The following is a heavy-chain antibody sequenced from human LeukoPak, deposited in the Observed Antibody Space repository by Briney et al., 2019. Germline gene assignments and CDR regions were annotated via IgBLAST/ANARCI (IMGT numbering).Heavy chain of an antibody. Sequence: SETLSLTCTVSGGSISSYYWSWIRQPPGKGLEWIGYIYYSGSTNYNPSLKSRVTISVDTSKNQFSLKLSSVTAADTAVYYCARVRYFDWLRGDAFDIWGQGTMVTVSS. CDR1: GGSISSYY. CDR2: IYYSGST. V-gene: IGHV4-59*01. J-gene: IGHJ3*02. D-gene: IGHD3-9*01. CDR3: ARVRYFDWLRGDAFDI.